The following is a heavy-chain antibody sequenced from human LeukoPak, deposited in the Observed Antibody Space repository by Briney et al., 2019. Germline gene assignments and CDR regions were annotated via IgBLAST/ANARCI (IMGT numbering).Heavy chain of an antibody. CDR1: GYTFTNYW. D-gene: IGHD5-12*01. J-gene: IGHJ5*02. V-gene: IGHV5-51*01. CDR3: ARRAYSHASFDP. CDR2: IYPGDSDT. Sequence: GESLKTSCKASGYTFTNYWIGRGRQMPGKGLGGMGTIYPGDSDTTYSPSLQRHVTISADRYISPAYLQWSSLRASDSAMYYCARRAYSHASFDPWGQGTLVTVSS.